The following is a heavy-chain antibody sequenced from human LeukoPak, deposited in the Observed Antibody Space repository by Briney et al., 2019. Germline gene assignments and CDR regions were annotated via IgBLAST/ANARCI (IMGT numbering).Heavy chain of an antibody. D-gene: IGHD3-10*01. Sequence: SETLSLTCTVSGGSISSYYWSWVRQPAGKGLEWIGRIYTSGSTNYNPSLKSRVTISVDTSKNQFSLKLSSVTAADTAVYYCARDRWFGENAGIDYWGQGTLVTVSS. V-gene: IGHV4-4*07. J-gene: IGHJ4*02. CDR3: ARDRWFGENAGIDY. CDR1: GGSISSYY. CDR2: IYTSGST.